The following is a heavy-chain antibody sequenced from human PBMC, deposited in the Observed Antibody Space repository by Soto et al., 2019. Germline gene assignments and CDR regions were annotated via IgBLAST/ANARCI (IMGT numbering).Heavy chain of an antibody. CDR1: GGSISSYY. Sequence: PSETLSLTCTVSGGSISSYYWSWIRQPPGKGLEWIGYIYYSGSTNYNPSLKSRVTISVDTSKNQFSLKLSSVTAADTAVYYCARVWYSPLGGWYSSGWASYYFDYWGQGTLVTVSS. V-gene: IGHV4-59*01. D-gene: IGHD6-19*01. CDR2: IYYSGST. CDR3: ARVWYSPLGGWYSSGWASYYFDY. J-gene: IGHJ4*02.